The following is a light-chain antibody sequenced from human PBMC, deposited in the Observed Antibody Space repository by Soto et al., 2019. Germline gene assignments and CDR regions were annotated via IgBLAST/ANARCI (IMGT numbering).Light chain of an antibody. V-gene: IGKV1-39*01. CDR3: QQSYSTPRT. CDR2: SAS. J-gene: IGKJ2*01. Sequence: DIQMTQSPSSLSASDGDRVTISCRASESISTSLNWYQQKLGKAPKLLIYSASSLQTGAPSRFSGSGSGTDFTLTISSLEPEDFATYYCQQSYSTPRTFGQGTKLDFK. CDR1: ESISTS.